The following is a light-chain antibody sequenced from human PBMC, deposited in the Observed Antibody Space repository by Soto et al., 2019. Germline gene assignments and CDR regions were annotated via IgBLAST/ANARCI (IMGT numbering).Light chain of an antibody. Sequence: DIQMTQSPSSLSASVGDRVTITCRASQASSNYLAWYQQRPGKVPKLLIYAASTLQSGVPSRFSGSRSGIDFTLTISSLQPEDVATYYCQTYNTAPHTFGGGTKVEIK. CDR3: QTYNTAPHT. CDR1: QASSNY. CDR2: AAS. V-gene: IGKV1-27*01. J-gene: IGKJ4*01.